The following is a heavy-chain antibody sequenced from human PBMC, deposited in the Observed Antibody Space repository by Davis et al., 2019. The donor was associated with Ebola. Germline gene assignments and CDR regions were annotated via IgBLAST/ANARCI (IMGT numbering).Heavy chain of an antibody. CDR1: GGSISSGDYY. CDR3: ARVYIVATIVDY. V-gene: IGHV4-30-4*01. J-gene: IGHJ4*02. CDR2: IYYSGST. D-gene: IGHD5-12*01. Sequence: MPSETLSLTCTVSGGSISSGDYYWSWIRQPPGKGLEWIGYIYYSGSTYYNPSLKSRVTISVDTSKNQFSLKLSSVTAADTAVYYCARVYIVATIVDYWGQGTLVTVSS.